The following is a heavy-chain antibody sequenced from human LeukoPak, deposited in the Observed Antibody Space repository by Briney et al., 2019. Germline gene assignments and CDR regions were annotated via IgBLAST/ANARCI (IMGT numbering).Heavy chain of an antibody. D-gene: IGHD3-22*01. CDR3: ARGIPGYFGTSGYYYEY. CDR2: IHHSGST. V-gene: IGHV4-4*02. CDR1: GDSISSNYW. J-gene: IGHJ4*02. Sequence: SGTLSLTCAVSGDSISSNYWWTWVRQPPGKGLEWIGEIHHSGSTNYSPSLKSRVTVPVDNSRNDFSLSLTSVSAADTAVYYCARGIPGYFGTSGYYYEYWGQGTLVTVSS.